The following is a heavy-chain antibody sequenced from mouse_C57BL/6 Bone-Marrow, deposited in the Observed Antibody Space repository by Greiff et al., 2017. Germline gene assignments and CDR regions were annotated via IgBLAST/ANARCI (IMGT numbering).Heavy chain of an antibody. V-gene: IGHV1-64*01. Sequence: QVQLQQPGAELVKPGASVKLSCKASGYTFTSYWMHWVKQRPGQGLEWIGMIHPNSGSTNYNEKFKSKATLTVDKSSSTAYMQLSSLTSEDSAVYYCARRRYYYGSSYLYYFDYWGQGTTLTVSS. D-gene: IGHD1-1*01. CDR3: ARRRYYYGSSYLYYFDY. CDR1: GYTFTSYW. J-gene: IGHJ2*01. CDR2: IHPNSGST.